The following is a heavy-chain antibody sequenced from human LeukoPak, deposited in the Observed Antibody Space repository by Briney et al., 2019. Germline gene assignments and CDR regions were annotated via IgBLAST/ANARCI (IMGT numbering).Heavy chain of an antibody. CDR3: ARRDSSGYYRFDY. CDR2: IYYSGST. CDR1: GGSISSSSYY. J-gene: IGHJ4*02. Sequence: KPSETLPLTCTVSGGSISSSSYYWGWIRQPPGKGLEWIGSIYYSGSTYYNPSLKSRVTISVDTSKNQFSLKLSSVTAADTAVYYCARRDSSGYYRFDYWGQGTLVTVSS. V-gene: IGHV4-39*01. D-gene: IGHD3-22*01.